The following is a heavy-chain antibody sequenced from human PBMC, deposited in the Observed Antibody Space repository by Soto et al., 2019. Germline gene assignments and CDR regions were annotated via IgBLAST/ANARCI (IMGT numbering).Heavy chain of an antibody. J-gene: IGHJ5*02. CDR2: ISSSSSTK. CDR1: GFTFSSYS. Sequence: GGSLRLSCVASGFTFSSYSMNWVRQAPGKGLEWVSYISSSSSTKYYADSVKGRFTISSDNAKNSLYLQMNSLRDEETAVYYGASDCSGGSCYSTDWFDPWGQGTLVTVSS. CDR3: ASDCSGGSCYSTDWFDP. D-gene: IGHD2-15*01. V-gene: IGHV3-48*02.